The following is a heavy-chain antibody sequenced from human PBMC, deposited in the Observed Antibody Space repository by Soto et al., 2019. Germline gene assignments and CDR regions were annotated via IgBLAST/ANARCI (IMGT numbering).Heavy chain of an antibody. CDR1: GFTFSSYG. Sequence: PGGSLRLSCAASGFTFSSYGMHWVRQAPGKGLEWVAVISYDGSNKYYADSVKGRFTISRDNSKNTLYLQMNSLRAEDTAVYYCAKDHLYYYDSSGYSSFFDYWGQGTLVTVSS. J-gene: IGHJ4*02. V-gene: IGHV3-30*18. D-gene: IGHD3-22*01. CDR2: ISYDGSNK. CDR3: AKDHLYYYDSSGYSSFFDY.